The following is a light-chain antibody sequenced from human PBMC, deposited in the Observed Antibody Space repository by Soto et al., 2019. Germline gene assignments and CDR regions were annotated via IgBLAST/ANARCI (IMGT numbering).Light chain of an antibody. CDR1: QDISNY. CDR3: PHHDNFPHT. Sequence: DIQMTQSPSSLSASVGDRVTITCQASQDISNYLNWYQQKPGKAPKLLIYDASNLETGVPSRFSVSASGTYFTITISSHQSEDTLTYYCPHHDNFPHTFGQGTKLEIQ. V-gene: IGKV1-33*01. J-gene: IGKJ2*01. CDR2: DAS.